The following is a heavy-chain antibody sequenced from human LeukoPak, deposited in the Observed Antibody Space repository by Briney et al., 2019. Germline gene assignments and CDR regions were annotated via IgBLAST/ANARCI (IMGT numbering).Heavy chain of an antibody. CDR1: GYTFTSYD. V-gene: IGHV1-8*01. CDR3: ARGSSSWIPYYYHIDV. D-gene: IGHD6-13*01. Sequence: ASVKVSCKASGYTFTSYDINWVRQATGQGLEWMGWMNPNSGNTGYAQKFQGRVTMTRNTSISTAYMELSSLRSEDTAVYYCARGSSSWIPYYYHIDVWGKGTTVTVSS. J-gene: IGHJ6*03. CDR2: MNPNSGNT.